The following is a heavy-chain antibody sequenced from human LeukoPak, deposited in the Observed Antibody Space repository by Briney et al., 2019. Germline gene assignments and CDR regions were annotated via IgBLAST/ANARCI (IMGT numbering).Heavy chain of an antibody. V-gene: IGHV1-69*04. D-gene: IGHD1-26*01. Sequence: ASVKVSCKASGGTFSSYAISWVRQAPGQGLEWMGRIIPILGIANYAQKFQGRVTITADKSTSTAYMELSSLRSEDTAVYYCSRAGIGTYGPFARCWYFDVWGRGTLVTVSS. CDR1: GGTFSSYA. CDR3: SRAGIGTYGPFARCWYFDV. J-gene: IGHJ2*01. CDR2: IIPILGIA.